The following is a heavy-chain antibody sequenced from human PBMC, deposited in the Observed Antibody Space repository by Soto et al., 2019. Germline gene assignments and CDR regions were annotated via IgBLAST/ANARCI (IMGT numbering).Heavy chain of an antibody. V-gene: IGHV1-18*01. CDR1: GYTFTSYG. Sequence: ASVKVSCKASGYTFTSYGISWVRQAPGQGLEWMGWISAYNGNTNYAQKLQGRVTMTTDTSTSTAYMELRSLRSDDTAVYYCARDRGVLLWFGELMPWFDPWGQGTQVTVSS. CDR2: ISAYNGNT. CDR3: ARDRGVLLWFGELMPWFDP. J-gene: IGHJ5*02. D-gene: IGHD3-10*01.